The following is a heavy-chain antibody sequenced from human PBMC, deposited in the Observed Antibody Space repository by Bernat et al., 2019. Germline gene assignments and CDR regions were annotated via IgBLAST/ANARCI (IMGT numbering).Heavy chain of an antibody. D-gene: IGHD3-10*01. J-gene: IGHJ4*02. V-gene: IGHV4-4*02. CDR3: ARHGSGNYFDS. Sequence: QVKLQESGPGLVKPSETLSLTCALSDGSLRSDDGWWPWVRQPPGMGLEWIGEIHHGGSTTQNPSLKSRVTISVDMTQSQLSLRLISVAAADTAKYFCARHGSGNYFDSWGQGILVTISS. CDR2: IHHGGST. CDR1: DGSLRSDDGW.